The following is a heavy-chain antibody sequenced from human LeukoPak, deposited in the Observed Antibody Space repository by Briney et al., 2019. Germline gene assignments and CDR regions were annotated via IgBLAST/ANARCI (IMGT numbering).Heavy chain of an antibody. V-gene: IGHV3-30*09. CDR1: GFTFSSYD. D-gene: IGHD2-2*02. Sequence: GGALRLSCAASGFTFSSYDMHWVRQAPGKGLERVAVISYDGSNKYYADSVKGRFAISRDNSKTTVYLQMNSLRVEDTAVYYCARANTPFADYWGQGTLVTVSS. J-gene: IGHJ4*02. CDR2: ISYDGSNK. CDR3: ARANTPFADY.